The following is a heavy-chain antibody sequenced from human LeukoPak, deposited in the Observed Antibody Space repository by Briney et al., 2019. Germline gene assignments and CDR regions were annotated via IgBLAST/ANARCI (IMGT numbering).Heavy chain of an antibody. CDR1: GYTFTSYG. CDR3: ARDRRGYSYGYYSVGDAFDI. CDR2: ISAYNGNT. Sequence: GASVKVSCKASGYTFTSYGISWVRQAPGQGLEWMGWISAYNGNTNYAQKLQGRVTMTTDTSTSTAYMELRSLRSDDTAVYYCARDRRGYSYGYYSVGDAFDIWGQGTMVTVSS. V-gene: IGHV1-18*01. J-gene: IGHJ3*02. D-gene: IGHD5-18*01.